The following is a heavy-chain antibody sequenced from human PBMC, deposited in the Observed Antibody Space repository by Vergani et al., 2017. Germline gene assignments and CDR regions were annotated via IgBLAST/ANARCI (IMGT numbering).Heavy chain of an antibody. J-gene: IGHJ4*02. CDR3: ARASRFWNDFWSGYAXFDY. D-gene: IGHD3-3*01. Sequence: QVQLVQSGAEVKKPGSSVKVSCKASGGTFSSYAISWVRQAPGQGLEWMGGIIPIFGTANYAQKFQGRVTITADEPTSTAYMELSSLRSEDTAVYYCARASRFWNDFWSGYAXFDYWGQGTLVTVSS. V-gene: IGHV1-69*01. CDR2: IIPIFGTA. CDR1: GGTFSSYA.